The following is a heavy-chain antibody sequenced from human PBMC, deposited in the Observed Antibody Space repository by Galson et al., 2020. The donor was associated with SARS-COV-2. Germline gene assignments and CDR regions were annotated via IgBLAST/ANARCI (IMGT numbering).Heavy chain of an antibody. Sequence: SVKVSCKSSVHSFSNYYMHGVRQAPGQGLEWMGIINISGDSASYPHKFRGRISVTRDAATSTLYMELNSLRPDDTAIYYCARERTEYSSETGGIDAFDLWGQGTMVTVSS. D-gene: IGHD2-8*02. CDR3: ARERTEYSSETGGIDAFDL. V-gene: IGHV1-46*01. J-gene: IGHJ3*01. CDR1: VHSFSNYY. CDR2: INISGDSA.